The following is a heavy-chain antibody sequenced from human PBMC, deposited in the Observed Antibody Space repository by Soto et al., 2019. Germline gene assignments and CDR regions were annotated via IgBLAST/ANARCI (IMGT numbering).Heavy chain of an antibody. Sequence: QVQLVQSGAEVKKPGSSVKVSCKASGGTFSSYTISWVRQAPGQGLEWMGRIIPILGIANYAQKFHGRVTITADKSTSTAYMELSSLRSEDTAVYYCARDGGHDYGDYDPAFDYWGQGTLVTVSS. CDR2: IIPILGIA. CDR3: ARDGGHDYGDYDPAFDY. V-gene: IGHV1-69*08. CDR1: GGTFSSYT. D-gene: IGHD4-17*01. J-gene: IGHJ4*02.